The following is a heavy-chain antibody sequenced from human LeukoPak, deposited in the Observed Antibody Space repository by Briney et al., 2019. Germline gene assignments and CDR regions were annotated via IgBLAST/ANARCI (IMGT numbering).Heavy chain of an antibody. CDR1: GFTFSSYG. D-gene: IGHD6-19*01. V-gene: IGHV3-33*01. CDR2: IWYDGSNK. CDR3: ARETGSGWAVDY. J-gene: IGHJ4*02. Sequence: PGRSLRLSCAASGFTFSSYGMHWVRQAPGKGLEWVAVIWYDGSNKYYADSVKGRFTISRDNSKNTLYLQMNSLRAEDTAVYYCARETGSGWAVDYWGQGILVTVSS.